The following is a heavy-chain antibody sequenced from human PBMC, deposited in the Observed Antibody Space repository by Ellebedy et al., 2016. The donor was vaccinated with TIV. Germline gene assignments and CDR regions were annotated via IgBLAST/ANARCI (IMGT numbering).Heavy chain of an antibody. Sequence: ASVQVSCKTSGYTFSSYGISWARQAPGQGLEWMGWISVYNGDTNYAQTLQGRVTMTTDTSTGTAYMELRSLKPDDTAVYYCARPGGVVGNFDYWGQGTLVTVSS. CDR3: ARPGGVVGNFDY. V-gene: IGHV1-18*04. D-gene: IGHD3-3*01. CDR2: ISVYNGDT. CDR1: GYTFSSYG. J-gene: IGHJ4*02.